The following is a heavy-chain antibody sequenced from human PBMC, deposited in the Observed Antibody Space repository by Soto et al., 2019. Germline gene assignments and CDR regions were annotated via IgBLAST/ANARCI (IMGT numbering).Heavy chain of an antibody. CDR1: GGSIRSYY. J-gene: IGHJ4*02. D-gene: IGHD5-12*01. CDR2: IFYSGST. V-gene: IGHV4-59*12. CDR3: ARVRGATSTTLS. Sequence: WGTLALTCTVHGGSIRSYYWTWVRQSPGKGLEWLGCIFYSGSTFYNPSLKSRVTISIHTPKNQFSLQLASVTAADPAVFYCARVRGATSTTLSWCQGPLVTVSS.